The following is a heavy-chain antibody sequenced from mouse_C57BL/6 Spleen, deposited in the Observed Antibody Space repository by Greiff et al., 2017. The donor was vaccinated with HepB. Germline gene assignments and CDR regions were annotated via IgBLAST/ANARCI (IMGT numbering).Heavy chain of an antibody. D-gene: IGHD3-1*01. V-gene: IGHV1-22*01. CDR2: INPNNGGT. CDR3: ARGLRSVYYAMDY. Sequence: VQLQQSGPELVKPGASVKMSCKASGYTFTDYNMHWVKQSHGKSLEWIGYINPNNGGTSYNQKFKGKATLNVNKSSSTAYMELRSLTSEDSAVYYCARGLRSVYYAMDYWGQGTSVTVSS. CDR1: GYTFTDYN. J-gene: IGHJ4*01.